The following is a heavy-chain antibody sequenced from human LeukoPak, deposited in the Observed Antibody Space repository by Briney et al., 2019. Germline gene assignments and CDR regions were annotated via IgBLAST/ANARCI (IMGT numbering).Heavy chain of an antibody. CDR3: ARGRSITTPGNYWFDP. Sequence: HPGGSLRLSCTASRFFSSYWMSWVRQAPGKGLEWVANIKQDGSEKYYVDSVKGRFTISRDNTKTSMYLQMNSLRAEDTPVYYCARGRSITTPGNYWFDPWGQGTLVTVSS. J-gene: IGHJ5*02. CDR1: RFFSSYW. D-gene: IGHD1/OR15-1a*01. CDR2: IKQDGSEK. V-gene: IGHV3-7*01.